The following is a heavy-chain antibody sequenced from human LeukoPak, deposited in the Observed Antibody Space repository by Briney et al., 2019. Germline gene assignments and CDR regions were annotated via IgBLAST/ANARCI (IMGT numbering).Heavy chain of an antibody. V-gene: IGHV3-23*01. CDR3: AKGEYSSSSPFDH. D-gene: IGHD6-6*01. J-gene: IGHJ4*02. CDR2: ISGSGGIT. CDR1: GFTFSSYA. Sequence: PGGSLRLXCAASGFTFSSYAMRWVRQAPGKGLEWVSAISGSGGITYYADSVKGRFTISRDNSKNTLYLQMNSLRAEDTAVYYCAKGEYSSSSPFDHWGQGTLVTVYS.